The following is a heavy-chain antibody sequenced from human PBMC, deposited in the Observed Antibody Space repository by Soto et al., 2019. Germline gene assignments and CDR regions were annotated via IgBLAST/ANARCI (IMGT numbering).Heavy chain of an antibody. CDR2: IYSGGST. D-gene: IGHD6-13*01. CDR3: ARDLGDLAAAESKRGDY. J-gene: IGHJ4*02. CDR1: GFTFSSNY. Sequence: EVQLVESGGGLVQPGGSLRLSCAASGFTFSSNYMSWVRQAPGKGLEWVSVIYSGGSTYYADSVKGRFTISRDNSKNTLYLQMNSLRAEDTAVYYCARDLGDLAAAESKRGDYWGQGTLVTVSS. V-gene: IGHV3-66*01.